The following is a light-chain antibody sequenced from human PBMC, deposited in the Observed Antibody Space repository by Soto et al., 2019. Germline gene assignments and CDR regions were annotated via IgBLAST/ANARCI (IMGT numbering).Light chain of an antibody. CDR2: EVS. CDR3: SSYTSSTSYV. J-gene: IGLJ1*01. V-gene: IGLV2-14*01. Sequence: QSALTQPASVSGSHGQSITISCTGTSSDVGGYNFVSWYQQHPGKAPKLMISEVSNRPSGVSNRFSGSKSGNTASLTISGLQADDEADYYCSSYTSSTSYVFGTVTKLTVL. CDR1: SSDVGGYNF.